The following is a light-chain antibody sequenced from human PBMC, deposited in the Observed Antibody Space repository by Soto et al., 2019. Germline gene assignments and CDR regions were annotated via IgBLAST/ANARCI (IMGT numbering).Light chain of an antibody. J-gene: IGKJ1*01. CDR1: QTVASN. V-gene: IGKV3-20*01. Sequence: EIVMTQSPASLSVSPGEGATLSCRASQTVASNLAWYQQKPGQAPRLLIYGASSRATGIPDRFSGGGSGTDFTLTISRLEPDDFAVYYCHQYSRSPKTFGQGTMVEIK. CDR2: GAS. CDR3: HQYSRSPKT.